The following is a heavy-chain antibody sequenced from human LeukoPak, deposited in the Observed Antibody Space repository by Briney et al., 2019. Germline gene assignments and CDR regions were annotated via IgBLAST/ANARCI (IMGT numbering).Heavy chain of an antibody. Sequence: ASVKVSCKASGYTFTGYYMHWVRQAPGQGLEWMGWINPNSGGTNYAQKFQGRVTMTRDTSISTAYMELSRLRSDDTAVYCCARVYDSSGYLGWFDPWGQGTLVTVSS. CDR1: GYTFTGYY. D-gene: IGHD3-22*01. CDR2: INPNSGGT. J-gene: IGHJ5*02. V-gene: IGHV1-2*02. CDR3: ARVYDSSGYLGWFDP.